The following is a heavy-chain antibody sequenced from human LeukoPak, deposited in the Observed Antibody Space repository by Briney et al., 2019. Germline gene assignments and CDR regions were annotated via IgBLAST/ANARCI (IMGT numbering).Heavy chain of an antibody. CDR1: GFTVSSNY. Sequence: PGGSLRLSCAASGFTVSSNYMSWVRQAPGKGLEWVSVIYSGGSTYYSDSVKGRFTISRDNSKNTLYLQMNSLKTDDTAMYYCARESIRQQLYYFDYWGQGALVTVSS. CDR3: ARESIRQQLYYFDY. D-gene: IGHD6-13*01. J-gene: IGHJ4*02. V-gene: IGHV3-53*05. CDR2: IYSGGST.